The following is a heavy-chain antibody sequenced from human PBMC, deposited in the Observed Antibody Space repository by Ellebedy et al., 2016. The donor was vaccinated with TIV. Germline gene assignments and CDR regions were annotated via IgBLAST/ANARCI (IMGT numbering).Heavy chain of an antibody. J-gene: IGHJ3*02. Sequence: GGSLRLSXAASGFTFSNYAMSWVRQAPGKGLEWVSAISGSGGSTYYADSVKGRFTISRDNSKNTLYLQMNSLRAEDTAVYYCAKRDLRPYYDSSHHDAFDIWGQGTMVTVSS. D-gene: IGHD3-22*01. CDR3: AKRDLRPYYDSSHHDAFDI. V-gene: IGHV3-23*01. CDR2: ISGSGGST. CDR1: GFTFSNYA.